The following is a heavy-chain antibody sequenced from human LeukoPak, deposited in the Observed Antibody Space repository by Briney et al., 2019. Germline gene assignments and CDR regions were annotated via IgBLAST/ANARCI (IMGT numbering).Heavy chain of an antibody. Sequence: GGSLRLSCAASGSTVNSNFMHWVRQAPGKGLEWVSVTFSGGSTYYADSVKGRFTISRDNYKNTLYLQMNSLRADDTAVYYCASGNSGYFYADYWGQGALVTVSS. CDR3: ASGNSGYFYADY. J-gene: IGHJ4*02. D-gene: IGHD3-22*01. CDR2: TFSGGST. CDR1: GSTVNSNF. V-gene: IGHV3-53*01.